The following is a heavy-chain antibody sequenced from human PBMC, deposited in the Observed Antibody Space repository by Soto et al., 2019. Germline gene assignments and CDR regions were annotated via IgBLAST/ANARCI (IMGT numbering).Heavy chain of an antibody. CDR2: IYYSGSI. V-gene: IGHV4-30-4*01. Sequence: QVQLQESGPGLVKPSQTLSLTCNVSGGSISSADYYWSWIRQPPGEGLEWIGYIYYSGSIEYNPSLRSRVTISVDTSKNQFSLKLSSVTAADTAVYYCARDVGVAARPYYYYGMDVWGQGTTVTVSS. D-gene: IGHD6-6*01. J-gene: IGHJ6*02. CDR1: GGSISSADYY. CDR3: ARDVGVAARPYYYYGMDV.